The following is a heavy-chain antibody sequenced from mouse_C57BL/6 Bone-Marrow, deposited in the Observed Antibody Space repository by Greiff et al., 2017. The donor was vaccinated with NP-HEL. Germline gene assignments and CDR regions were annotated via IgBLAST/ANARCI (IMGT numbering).Heavy chain of an antibody. J-gene: IGHJ1*03. V-gene: IGHV1-7*01. CDR1: GYTFTSYW. CDR2: INPSSGYT. D-gene: IGHD2-12*01. Sequence: QVHVKQSGAELAKPGASVKLSCKASGYTFTSYWMHWVKQRPGQGLEWIGYINPSSGYTKYNQKFKDKATLTADKSSSTAYMQLSSLTYEDSAVYYCAGGRRDWYFDVWGTGTTVTVSS. CDR3: AGGRRDWYFDV.